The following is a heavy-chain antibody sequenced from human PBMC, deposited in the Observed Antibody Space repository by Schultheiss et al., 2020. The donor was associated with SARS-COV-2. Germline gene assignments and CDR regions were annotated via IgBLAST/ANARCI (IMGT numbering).Heavy chain of an antibody. CDR2: IKQDGSET. D-gene: IGHD6-6*01. CDR3: ARETLSSSTMEHFDY. Sequence: GGSLRLSCAASGLTFSSYWMSWVRQAPGKGLEWVANIKQDGSETYYVDSVKGRFTISRDNAKNSLYVQMNSLRGEDTAVYYCARETLSSSTMEHFDYWGQGTLVTVSS. CDR1: GLTFSSYW. V-gene: IGHV3-7*03. J-gene: IGHJ4*02.